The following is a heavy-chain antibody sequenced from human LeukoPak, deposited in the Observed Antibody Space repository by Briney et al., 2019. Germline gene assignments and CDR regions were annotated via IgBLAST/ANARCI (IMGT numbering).Heavy chain of an antibody. CDR1: GGTFSSYA. D-gene: IGHD2-15*01. Sequence: SVKVSCKASGGTFSSYAISWVRQAPGQGLEWMGRIIPIIGIANYAQKFQGRVTITADKSTSTAYMELSSLRSEDTAVYYCARAGDCSGGSCYLDSFDPWGQGTLVTVSS. CDR2: IIPIIGIA. J-gene: IGHJ5*02. CDR3: ARAGDCSGGSCYLDSFDP. V-gene: IGHV1-69*04.